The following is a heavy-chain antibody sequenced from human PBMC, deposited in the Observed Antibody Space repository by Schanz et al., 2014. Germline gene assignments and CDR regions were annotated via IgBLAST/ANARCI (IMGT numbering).Heavy chain of an antibody. V-gene: IGHV3-15*01. D-gene: IGHD1-26*01. CDR1: RFTVTNAW. Sequence: EAHLVESGGGLVKPGGSLTLSCAASRFTVTNAWMSWVRQAPGKGLEWVGRIKSKTDGGTADYAAPMKGRFTISRDDSKNTLFLQMNSLRAEDTGLYFCARGGSGSHYRLDYWGQGTLVTVSS. CDR2: IKSKTDGGTA. CDR3: ARGGSGSHYRLDY. J-gene: IGHJ4*02.